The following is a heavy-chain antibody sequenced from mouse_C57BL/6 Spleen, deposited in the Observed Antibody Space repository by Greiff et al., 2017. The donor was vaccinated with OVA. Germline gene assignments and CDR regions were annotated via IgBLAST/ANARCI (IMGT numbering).Heavy chain of an antibody. D-gene: IGHD2-2*01. J-gene: IGHJ4*01. Sequence: VQLQQSGAELVRPGASVKLSCKASGYTFTDYYINWVKQRPGQGLEWIARIYPGSGNPYSNEKFKGKAPLTAEKSSSTAYMQLSSLTSEDSAVYFWAREGGGLRQAMDYWGQGTSVTVSS. CDR2: IYPGSGNP. CDR1: GYTFTDYY. CDR3: AREGGGLRQAMDY. V-gene: IGHV1-76*01.